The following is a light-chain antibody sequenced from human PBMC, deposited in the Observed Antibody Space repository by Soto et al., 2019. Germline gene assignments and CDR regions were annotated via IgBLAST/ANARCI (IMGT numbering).Light chain of an antibody. CDR2: EVS. J-gene: IGLJ1*01. CDR1: SSDVGGYNY. CDR3: SSYISSSIDYV. Sequence: ALTQPASVSGSPGQSITISCTGTSSDVGGYNYVSWYQQHPGKAPKLMIYEVSNRPSGVSNRFSGSKSGNTASLTISGLQAEDEADYYCSSYISSSIDYVFGTGTKLTVL. V-gene: IGLV2-14*01.